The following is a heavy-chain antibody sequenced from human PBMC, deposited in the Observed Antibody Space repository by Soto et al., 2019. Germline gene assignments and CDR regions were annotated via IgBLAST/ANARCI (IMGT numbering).Heavy chain of an antibody. D-gene: IGHD6-13*01. J-gene: IGHJ4*02. CDR3: ARFSSRWPDTSLYFFDY. Sequence: VQLVESGGGLVKPGGSLRLSCAASGFNFSRYSMHWVRQAPGKGLEWVSSISGSSSSIYSADSLKGRFTISRDNAKTSLYLQMNSLRAEDTAVYYCARFSSRWPDTSLYFFDYWGQGTLVTVSS. CDR1: GFNFSRYS. V-gene: IGHV3-21*01. CDR2: ISGSSSSI.